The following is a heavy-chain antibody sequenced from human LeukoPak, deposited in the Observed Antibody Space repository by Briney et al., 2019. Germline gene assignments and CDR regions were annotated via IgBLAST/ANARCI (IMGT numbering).Heavy chain of an antibody. CDR2: ISYDGSNK. D-gene: IGHD2-2*01. Sequence: GGSLGLSCAAPGLTFSSYAMHWVRQAPGKGLEWVAVISYDGSNKYYADSVKGRFTISRDNSKNTLYLQMNSLRAEDTAVYYCARDYGYCSSTSCYWSFDPWGQGTLVTVSS. J-gene: IGHJ5*02. CDR3: ARDYGYCSSTSCYWSFDP. CDR1: GLTFSSYA. V-gene: IGHV3-30-3*01.